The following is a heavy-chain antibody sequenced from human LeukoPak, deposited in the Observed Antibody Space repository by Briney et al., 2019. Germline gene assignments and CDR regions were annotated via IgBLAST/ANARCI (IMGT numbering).Heavy chain of an antibody. CDR1: GYSFTSYW. D-gene: IGHD3-22*01. J-gene: IGHJ3*02. CDR2: IDPSDSYT. Sequence: GESLKISCKGSGYSFTSYWISWLRQMPGKGLEWMGRIDPSDSYTNYSPSFQGHVTISADKSISTAYLQWSSLKASDTAMYYCARHSSDSSGYHDAFDIWGQGTMVTVSS. CDR3: ARHSSDSSGYHDAFDI. V-gene: IGHV5-10-1*01.